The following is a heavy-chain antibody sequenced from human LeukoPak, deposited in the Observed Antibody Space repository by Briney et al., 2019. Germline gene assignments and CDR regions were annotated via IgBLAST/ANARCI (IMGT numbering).Heavy chain of an antibody. V-gene: IGHV3-48*01. CDR3: ARDSSGWYEEPRSPFDY. J-gene: IGHJ4*02. Sequence: GGSLRPSCAASGFTFSGYSMNWVRQAPGKGLEWVSYISKSSSTIYYADSVKGRFTISRDNAKNSLYLQMNSLRAEDTAVYYCARDSSGWYEEPRSPFDYWGQGTLVTVSS. CDR2: ISKSSSTI. CDR1: GFTFSGYS. D-gene: IGHD6-19*01.